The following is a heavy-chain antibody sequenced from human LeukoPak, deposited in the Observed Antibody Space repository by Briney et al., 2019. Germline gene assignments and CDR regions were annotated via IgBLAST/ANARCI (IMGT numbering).Heavy chain of an antibody. J-gene: IGHJ4*02. CDR1: GGSFSGYY. V-gene: IGHV4-34*01. CDR3: ARGRWAPY. D-gene: IGHD6-13*01. CDR2: INHSGST. Sequence: PSETLSLTCAVYGGSFSGYYWSWIRQPPGKGLEWIGEINHSGSTNYNPSLKSRVTISVDTSKNQFSLKLSSVTAADTAVYYCARGRWAPYWGQGTLVTVSS.